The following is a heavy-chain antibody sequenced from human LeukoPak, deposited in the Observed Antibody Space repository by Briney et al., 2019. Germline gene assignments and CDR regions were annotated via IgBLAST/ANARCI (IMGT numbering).Heavy chain of an antibody. CDR3: ARGGCGTTSCYGDPGLDP. Sequence: PGGSLRLSCAASGFTFSSYAMSWARQAPGKGLEWVSGISSSGSGGNTHYADFVKGRFTISRDSSKNTLFLQMDTLRADDTAIYYCARGGCGTTSCYGDPGLDPWGQGTLVIVSS. D-gene: IGHD2-2*01. CDR1: GFTFSSYA. V-gene: IGHV3-23*01. J-gene: IGHJ5*02. CDR2: ISSSGSGGNT.